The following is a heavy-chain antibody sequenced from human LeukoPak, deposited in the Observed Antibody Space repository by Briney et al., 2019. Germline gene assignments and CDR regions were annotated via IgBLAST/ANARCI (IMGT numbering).Heavy chain of an antibody. CDR3: ARDRSFGSTSSYYYYMDV. V-gene: IGHV1-18*01. CDR2: ISAYNGNT. CDR1: GYTFTSYG. Sequence: ASVKVSCKASGYTFTSYGISWVRQAPGQGLEWMGWISAYNGNTNYAQKLQGRVTMTRDTSTSTVYMELSSLRSEDTAVYYCARDRSFGSTSSYYYYMDVWGKGTTVTVSS. D-gene: IGHD2-2*01. J-gene: IGHJ6*03.